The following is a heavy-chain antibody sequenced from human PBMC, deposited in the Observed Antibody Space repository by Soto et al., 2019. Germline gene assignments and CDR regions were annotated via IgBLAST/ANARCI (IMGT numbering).Heavy chain of an antibody. CDR1: GFTVSSNY. D-gene: IGHD7-27*01. J-gene: IGHJ4*02. Sequence: PGGSLRLSCAASGFTVSSNYMSWVRQAPGKGLEWLSVIYSGGSTYYADSVKGRFTISRDNSKNTLYLQMNSLTAEDTAVYYCERDGRQTGFDYWGQGTLVTASS. CDR3: ERDGRQTGFDY. CDR2: IYSGGST. V-gene: IGHV3-53*01.